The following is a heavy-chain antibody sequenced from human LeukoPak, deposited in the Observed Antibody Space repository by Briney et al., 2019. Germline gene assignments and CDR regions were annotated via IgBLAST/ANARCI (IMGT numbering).Heavy chain of an antibody. CDR2: IYPGDSDI. Sequence: GESLKISCKGSGYNFLTYWIGWVRQMPGKGLEWMGIIYPGDSDIRYRPSFQGQVTISADKSISTAFLQWSTLKASDTAMYYCARQPLTVVPYYFDYWGQGTLVTVSS. V-gene: IGHV5-51*01. CDR1: GYNFLTYW. J-gene: IGHJ4*02. D-gene: IGHD4-23*01. CDR3: ARQPLTVVPYYFDY.